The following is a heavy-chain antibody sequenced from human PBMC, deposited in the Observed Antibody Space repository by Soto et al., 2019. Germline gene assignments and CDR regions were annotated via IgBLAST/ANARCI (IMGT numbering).Heavy chain of an antibody. CDR2: ISYDGSNR. V-gene: IGHV3-30*03. Sequence: QVQLVESGGGVVQPGRSLRLSCAASGFPFTTYGMHWVREGPGKGLEWVAVISYDGSNRYYADSGKGRFTISRDNSKNTVYLQMNDLRPEDTAVYYCVGGQYYFDYRGQGTLVTVSS. CDR3: VGGQYYFDY. D-gene: IGHD3-10*01. J-gene: IGHJ4*02. CDR1: GFPFTTYG.